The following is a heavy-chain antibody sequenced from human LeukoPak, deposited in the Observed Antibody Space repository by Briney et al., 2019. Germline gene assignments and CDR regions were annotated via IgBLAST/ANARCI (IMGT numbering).Heavy chain of an antibody. Sequence: SETLSLTCTVSGGSISSYYWSWIRQPAGEGLEWIGRIYTSGSPYYNPPLKSRVTMSVDTSNNQFSLKLSSVTAADTAVYYCVRDRSARDSSGYYGLFDPWGQGTLVTVSS. D-gene: IGHD3-22*01. CDR1: GGSISSYY. V-gene: IGHV4-4*07. CDR2: IYTSGSP. J-gene: IGHJ5*02. CDR3: VRDRSARDSSGYYGLFDP.